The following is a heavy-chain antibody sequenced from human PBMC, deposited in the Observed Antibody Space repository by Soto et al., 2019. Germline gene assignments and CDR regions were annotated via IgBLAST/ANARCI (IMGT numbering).Heavy chain of an antibody. D-gene: IGHD3-10*01. CDR3: AKTTMLRGAHAFDI. CDR2: ISGSGSGT. J-gene: IGHJ3*02. Sequence: GGSLRLSCAASGFTFSTYGMSWVRQAPGKGLEWVSGISGSGSGTYYAASVKGRFTISRDNSKSTLYLQMNTLRAEDTALYYCAKTTMLRGAHAFDIWGQGTKVTVSS. CDR1: GFTFSTYG. V-gene: IGHV3-23*01.